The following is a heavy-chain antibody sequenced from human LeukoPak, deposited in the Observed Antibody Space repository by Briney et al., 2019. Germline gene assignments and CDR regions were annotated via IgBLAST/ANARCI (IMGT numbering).Heavy chain of an antibody. V-gene: IGHV1-46*01. Sequence: ASVKVSCKASGYTFTSYGISWVRQAPGQGLEWMGIINPSGASTSYAQKFQGRVTMTRDMSTSTVYMELSSLRSEDTAVYYCAFGTSSDDAFDIWGQGTMVTVSS. J-gene: IGHJ3*02. CDR1: GYTFTSYG. CDR3: AFGTSSDDAFDI. D-gene: IGHD6-6*01. CDR2: INPSGAST.